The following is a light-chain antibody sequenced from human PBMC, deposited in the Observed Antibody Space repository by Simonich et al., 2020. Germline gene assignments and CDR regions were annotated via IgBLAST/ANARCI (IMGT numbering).Light chain of an antibody. CDR3: QQYNNWPLT. V-gene: IGKV3-15*01. CDR1: QSVRSN. J-gene: IGKJ4*01. CDR2: GAS. Sequence: EIVMTQSPATLSVSPGERATLPCRASQSVRSNLAWYQPKPGQAPRLLIYGASTRATGIPARFSGSGSGTEFTLTISSMQSEDFAVYYCQQYNNWPLTFGGGTKVEIK.